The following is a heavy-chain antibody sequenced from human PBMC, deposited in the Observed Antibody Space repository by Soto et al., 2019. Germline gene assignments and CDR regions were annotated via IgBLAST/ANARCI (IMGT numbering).Heavy chain of an antibody. CDR2: IRSKTNSYAT. CDR3: TRLEVWSSLRGENY. Sequence: PGGSLRLSCAASGFTFSGSTMHWVRQASGKGLEWVGRIRSKTNSYATAYAASVNGRFTISRDDSKNTAYLQMNSLKTGDTAVYYCTRLEVWSSLRGENYWGQGTLVTVSS. J-gene: IGHJ4*02. D-gene: IGHD3-16*01. V-gene: IGHV3-73*01. CDR1: GFTFSGST.